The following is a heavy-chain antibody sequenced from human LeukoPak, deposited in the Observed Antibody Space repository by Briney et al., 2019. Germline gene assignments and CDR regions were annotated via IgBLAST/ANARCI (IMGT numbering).Heavy chain of an antibody. CDR1: GGTFSSYA. V-gene: IGHV1-69*05. CDR3: ARSVYPPAANFPSQNWFDP. Sequence: SVKVSCKASGGTFSSYAISWVRQAPGQGLEWMGGIIPIFGTANYAQKFQGRVTITTDESTSTAYMELSSLRSEDTAVYYCARSVYPPAANFPSQNWFDPWGQGTLVTVSS. J-gene: IGHJ5*02. D-gene: IGHD2-2*01. CDR2: IIPIFGTA.